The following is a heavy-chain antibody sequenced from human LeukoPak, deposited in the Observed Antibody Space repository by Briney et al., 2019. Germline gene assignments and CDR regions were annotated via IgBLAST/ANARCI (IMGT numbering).Heavy chain of an antibody. J-gene: IGHJ4*02. V-gene: IGHV3-30*02. CDR3: AKPGRSYCGGDCFSESLPYYFDS. CDR2: IRYDGLST. D-gene: IGHD2-21*01. CDR1: GFTFNKYG. Sequence: PGGSLRLSCAASGFTFNKYGMHWIRQAPGKGLEWVAFIRYDGLSTYYADSVRGRFTISRDSSKNTLYLQVNSLRTEDTAVYYCAKPGRSYCGGDCFSESLPYYFDSWGQGTLVTVSS.